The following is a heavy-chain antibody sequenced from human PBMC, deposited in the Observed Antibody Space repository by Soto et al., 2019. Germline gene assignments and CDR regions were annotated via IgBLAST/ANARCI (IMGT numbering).Heavy chain of an antibody. V-gene: IGHV1-69*13. D-gene: IGHD3-22*01. CDR2: IIPIFGTA. Sequence: GASVKVSCKASGGTFSSYAISWVRQAPGQGLEWMGGIIPIFGTANYAQKFQGRVTITADESTSTAYMELSSLRSEDTAVYYCARSVTMIVVVPYGWFDPWGQGTLVTVS. CDR1: GGTFSSYA. CDR3: ARSVTMIVVVPYGWFDP. J-gene: IGHJ5*02.